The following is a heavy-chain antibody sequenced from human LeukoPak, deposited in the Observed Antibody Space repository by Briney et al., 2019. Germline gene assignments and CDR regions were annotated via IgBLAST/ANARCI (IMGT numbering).Heavy chain of an antibody. Sequence: GGSLRLSCAASGFTFSSYSMNWVRQAPGKGLEWVSVIYSGGSTYYVDSVKGRFTISRDNSKNTLYLQMNSLRAEDTAVYYCARGLPPDYGSGSLGAFDYWGQGTLVTVSS. CDR2: IYSGGST. CDR1: GFTFSSYS. J-gene: IGHJ4*02. CDR3: ARGLPPDYGSGSLGAFDY. V-gene: IGHV3-53*01. D-gene: IGHD3-10*01.